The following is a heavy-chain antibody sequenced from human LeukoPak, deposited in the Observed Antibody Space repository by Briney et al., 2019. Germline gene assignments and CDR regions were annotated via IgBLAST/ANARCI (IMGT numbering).Heavy chain of an antibody. CDR2: ISYDGSNK. Sequence: GGSLRLSCAASGFTFSSYAMHWVRQAPGKGLEWVAVISYDGSNKYYADSVKGRFTISRDNSKNTLYLQMNSLRAEDTAVYYCAGGWDVYYFDYRGQGTLVTVSS. CDR3: AGGWDVYYFDY. V-gene: IGHV3-30*04. D-gene: IGHD5-12*01. J-gene: IGHJ4*02. CDR1: GFTFSSYA.